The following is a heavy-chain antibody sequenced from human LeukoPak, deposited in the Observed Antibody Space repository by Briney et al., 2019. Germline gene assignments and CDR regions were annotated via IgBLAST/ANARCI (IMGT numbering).Heavy chain of an antibody. CDR3: ARDLRRLGYCSSTSCDVGYYYYGMDV. Sequence: ASVKVSCKASGYTFTGYYMHWVRQAPGQGLEWMGWINPNSGGTNYAQKFRGRVTMTRDTSISTAYMELSRLRPDDTAVYYCARDLRRLGYCSSTSCDVGYYYYGMDVWGQGTTVTVSS. D-gene: IGHD2-2*01. J-gene: IGHJ6*02. CDR2: INPNSGGT. V-gene: IGHV1-2*02. CDR1: GYTFTGYY.